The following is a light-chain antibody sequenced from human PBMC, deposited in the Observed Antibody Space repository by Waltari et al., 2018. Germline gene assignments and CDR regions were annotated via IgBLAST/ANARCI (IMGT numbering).Light chain of an antibody. CDR2: GAS. V-gene: IGKV3-11*01. Sequence: EIVLTQSPATLSLSPGERATLSCRASQSLSNSLDWYQQKPGQAPRLLIYGASNRATGIPARFSGSGSGTDFTLTIGSLEPEDFVIYYCLQRSSWPLAFGGGTKVEIK. J-gene: IGKJ4*01. CDR3: LQRSSWPLA. CDR1: QSLSNS.